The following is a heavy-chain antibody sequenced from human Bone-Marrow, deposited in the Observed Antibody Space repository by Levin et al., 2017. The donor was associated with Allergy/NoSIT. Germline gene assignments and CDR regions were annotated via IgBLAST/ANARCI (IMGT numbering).Heavy chain of an antibody. D-gene: IGHD6-19*01. V-gene: IGHV3-7*04. CDR2: IKQDGSEK. CDR3: ARDIAVAGTGHDMIPLPDY. J-gene: IGHJ4*02. Sequence: PSETLSLTCAASGFTFSSYWMSWVRQAPGKGLEWVANIKQDGSEKYYVDSVKGRFTISRDNAKNSLYLQMNSLRAEDTAVYYCARDIAVAGTGHDMIPLPDYWGQGTLVTVSS. CDR1: GFTFSSYW.